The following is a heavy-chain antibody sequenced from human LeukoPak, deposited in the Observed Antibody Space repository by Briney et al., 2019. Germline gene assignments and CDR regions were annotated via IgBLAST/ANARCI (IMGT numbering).Heavy chain of an antibody. CDR1: GGSFSGYY. CDR3: ARRRSSGYYPRNTLDY. Sequence: PSETLSLTCAVYGGSFSGYYWSWIRQPPGKGLEWIGEINHSGSTNYNPSLKSRVTISVDTSKNQFSLKLSSVTAADTAVYYCARRRSSGYYPRNTLDYWGQGTLVTVSS. J-gene: IGHJ4*02. CDR2: INHSGST. D-gene: IGHD3-22*01. V-gene: IGHV4-34*01.